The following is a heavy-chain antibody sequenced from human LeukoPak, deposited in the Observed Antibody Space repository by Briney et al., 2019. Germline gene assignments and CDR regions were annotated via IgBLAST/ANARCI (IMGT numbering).Heavy chain of an antibody. CDR2: ISGSGGST. CDR1: GFTFSSYA. CDR3: ARGALFYYDSSGYLFDY. D-gene: IGHD3-22*01. Sequence: GGSLRLSCAASGFTFSSYAMSWVRQAPGKGLEWVSAISGSGGSTYYADSVKGRFTISRDNSKNTLYLQMNSLRAEDTAVYYCARGALFYYDSSGYLFDYWGQGTLVTVSS. J-gene: IGHJ4*02. V-gene: IGHV3-23*01.